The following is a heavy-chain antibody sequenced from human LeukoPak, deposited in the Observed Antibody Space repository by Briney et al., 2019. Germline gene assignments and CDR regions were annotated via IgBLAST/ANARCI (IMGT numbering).Heavy chain of an antibody. D-gene: IGHD1-14*01. J-gene: IGHJ4*02. CDR2: ISSGGSTI. CDR3: VRGDQEASEPAFDY. V-gene: IGHV3-48*02. CDR1: GFTFSSYS. Sequence: GGSLRLSCAASGFTFSSYSMNWVRQAPGKGLEWVSYISSGGSTIYYADSVRGRFTISRDTAENSLYLEMNSLRDEDTAMYYCVRGDQEASEPAFDYWGQGTLVTVSP.